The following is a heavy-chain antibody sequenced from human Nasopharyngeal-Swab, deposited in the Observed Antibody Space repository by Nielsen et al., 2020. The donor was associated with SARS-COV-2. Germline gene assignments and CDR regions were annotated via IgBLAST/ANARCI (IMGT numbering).Heavy chain of an antibody. D-gene: IGHD3-3*01. CDR3: ARDFDLSSGYDV. J-gene: IGHJ4*02. CDR2: IYPADSDT. Sequence: GESLKISCEGSGFFYTNYWIAWVRQVPGKGLEWLGIIYPADSDTRYNPSFQGQVTISADKSIRTAYLQWKSLKASDSAMCYCARDFDLSSGYDVWGQGTLVTVSS. V-gene: IGHV5-51*01. CDR1: GFFYTNYW.